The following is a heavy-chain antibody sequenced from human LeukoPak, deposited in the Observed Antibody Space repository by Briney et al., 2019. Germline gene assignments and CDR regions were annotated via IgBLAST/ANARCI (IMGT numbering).Heavy chain of an antibody. CDR1: GFTFSNYW. Sequence: GGSLRLSCAASGFTFSNYWMSWVRQAPGKGLEWVANINEDGGEEYYVDSVKGRFTISRDNARNSLYLQMNSLRAEDTAVYYCARDPDIGTTDYWGQGTLVTVSS. CDR2: INEDGGEE. J-gene: IGHJ4*02. D-gene: IGHD1-1*01. V-gene: IGHV3-7*01. CDR3: ARDPDIGTTDY.